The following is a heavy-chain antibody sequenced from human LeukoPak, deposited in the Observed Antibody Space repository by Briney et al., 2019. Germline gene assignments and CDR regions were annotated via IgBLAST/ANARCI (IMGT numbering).Heavy chain of an antibody. CDR3: ARDITGDYYYYYMDV. V-gene: IGHV3-7*01. Sequence: GGSLRLPCAASGFTFSSYWMSWVRQAPGKGLEWVANIKQDGSEKYYVDSVKGRFTISRDNAKNSLYLQMNSLRAEDTAVYYCARDITGDYYYYYMDVWGKGTTVTVSS. CDR1: GFTFSSYW. D-gene: IGHD3-10*01. CDR2: IKQDGSEK. J-gene: IGHJ6*03.